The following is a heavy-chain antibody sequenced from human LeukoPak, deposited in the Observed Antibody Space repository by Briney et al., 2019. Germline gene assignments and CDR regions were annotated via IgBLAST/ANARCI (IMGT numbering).Heavy chain of an antibody. D-gene: IGHD2-21*02. J-gene: IGHJ6*02. V-gene: IGHV3-30*18. CDR1: GFTFTNYG. CDR3: VKRGGGDHGLDV. Sequence: GTSLRLSCEASGFTFTNYGMHWVRQAPGKGPECVAVVSFDGRKTYYAGFAEGRFTISRDDSNNMVYLQMNSLRTEDTAVYHCVKRGGGDHGLDVWGQGTTVVVS. CDR2: VSFDGRKT.